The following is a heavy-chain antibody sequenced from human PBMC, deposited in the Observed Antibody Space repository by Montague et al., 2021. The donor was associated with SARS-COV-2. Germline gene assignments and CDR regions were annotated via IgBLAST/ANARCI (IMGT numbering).Heavy chain of an antibody. CDR2: IFSDGSR. V-gene: IGHV3-66*02. CDR1: GFTVTSNY. D-gene: IGHD6-13*01. CDR3: AREDGRGGSSWYLY. J-gene: IGHJ4*02. Sequence: SLRLSCAASGFTVTSNYMNWVRQAPGKGLEWVSTIFSDGSRWYTDSVESRFTISSDNSKNTVCLQMNSLRVEDTAVYFCAREDGRGGSSWYLYWGQGTLVTVSS.